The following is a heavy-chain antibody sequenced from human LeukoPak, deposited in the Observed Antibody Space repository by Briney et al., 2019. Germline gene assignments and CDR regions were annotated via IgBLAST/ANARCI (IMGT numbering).Heavy chain of an antibody. J-gene: IGHJ4*02. Sequence: GGSLRLSCAASGFAFNTYWMSWVRQAPGKGLEWMANIGKDGTEKHHVYSERGRFTISRDNAKNSVFLQMNSLRAEDTAVYYCARDRDGKDYWGQGTLVTVSS. V-gene: IGHV3-7*03. CDR2: IGKDGTEK. D-gene: IGHD1-1*01. CDR3: ARDRDGKDY. CDR1: GFAFNTYW.